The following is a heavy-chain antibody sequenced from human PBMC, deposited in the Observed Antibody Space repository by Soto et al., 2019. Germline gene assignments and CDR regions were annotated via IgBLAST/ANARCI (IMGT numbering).Heavy chain of an antibody. V-gene: IGHV3-23*01. J-gene: IGHJ4*02. CDR2: ISGRGGNT. CDR1: GFTFSNYA. CDR3: AKAGCSGGTCYLYYFDY. D-gene: IGHD2-15*01. Sequence: PGGSLRLSCAASGFTFSNYAMSWVRQAPGKGLEWVSTISGRGGNTYYADSVKGRFTLSRDNSRNTLYLQMDSLRVEDSAVYSCAKAGCSGGTCYLYYFDYWGQGALVTVSS.